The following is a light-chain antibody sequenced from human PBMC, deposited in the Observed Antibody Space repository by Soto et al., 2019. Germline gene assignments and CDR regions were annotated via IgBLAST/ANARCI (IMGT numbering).Light chain of an antibody. V-gene: IGKV1-12*01. CDR2: AAS. Sequence: DIQMTQSPSSVSASVGDTVTITCRASQDVSTWLAWCQQRPGKAPNLLIYAASSLQIGVPSRFSGSGSGTDFTLTIAGLQPEDFATYYCQQGLSFPITFGQGTRLDIK. J-gene: IGKJ5*01. CDR1: QDVSTW. CDR3: QQGLSFPIT.